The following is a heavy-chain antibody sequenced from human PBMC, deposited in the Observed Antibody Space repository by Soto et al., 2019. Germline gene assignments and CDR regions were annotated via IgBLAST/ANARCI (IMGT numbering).Heavy chain of an antibody. V-gene: IGHV3-74*01. Sequence: ADPLRLSCAASGFTFSSYWMHWLRQALGKGLVWVSRINSHGSSASYADSGKGRFTIPKHNPKNQQYVQMNTLRAEATAVYYCARDGIEYSSSSLVDYGRYYFYGRDVGGQGNTGTV. D-gene: IGHD6-6*01. CDR3: ARDGIEYSSSSLVDYGRYYFYGRDV. CDR1: GFTFSSYW. J-gene: IGHJ6*02. CDR2: INSHGSSA.